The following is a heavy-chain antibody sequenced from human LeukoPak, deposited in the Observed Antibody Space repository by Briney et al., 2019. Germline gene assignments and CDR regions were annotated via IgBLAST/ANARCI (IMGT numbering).Heavy chain of an antibody. V-gene: IGHV3-21*01. D-gene: IGHD5-12*01. CDR1: GFTFSSYS. CDR3: AKEGGGYHYGGIDS. CDR2: ISSSSSYI. J-gene: IGHJ4*02. Sequence: GGSLRLSCAASGFTFSSYSMNWVRQAPGKGLEWVSSISSSSSYIYYADPVKGRFTISRDNAKNSLYLQMNSLRAEDTAVYYCAKEGGGYHYGGIDSWGQGTLVAVSS.